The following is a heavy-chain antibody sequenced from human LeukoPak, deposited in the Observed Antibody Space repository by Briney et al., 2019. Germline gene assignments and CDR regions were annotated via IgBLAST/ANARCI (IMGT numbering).Heavy chain of an antibody. CDR1: GFTFSSYG. J-gene: IGHJ3*02. Sequence: GGSLRLSCAASGFTFSSYGMHWVRQAPGKGLEWVAVISYDGSNKYYADSVKGRFTISRDNSKNTLYLQMNSLRAEDTAVYYCAKGGGSLLWFGELSVPDAFDIWGQGTMVTVSS. CDR3: AKGGGSLLWFGELSVPDAFDI. D-gene: IGHD3-10*01. V-gene: IGHV3-30*18. CDR2: ISYDGSNK.